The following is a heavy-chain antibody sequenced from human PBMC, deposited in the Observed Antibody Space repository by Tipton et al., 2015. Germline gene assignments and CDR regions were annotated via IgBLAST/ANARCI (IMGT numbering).Heavy chain of an antibody. J-gene: IGHJ6*02. Sequence: TLSLTCTVSGGSISGHHWFWFRQPAGKGLEWIGGVSTSGSTKYNSSLESRVTTSVDTSKNQFSLKLSSVTAADTAVYYCARHLYYYYYGMDVWGQGTTVTVSS. CDR2: VSTSGST. CDR1: GGSISGHH. CDR3: ARHLYYYYYGMDV. V-gene: IGHV4-4*07.